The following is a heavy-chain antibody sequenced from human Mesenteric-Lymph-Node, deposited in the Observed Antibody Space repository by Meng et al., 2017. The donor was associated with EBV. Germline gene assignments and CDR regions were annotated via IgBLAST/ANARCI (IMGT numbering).Heavy chain of an antibody. V-gene: IGHV4-39*07. Sequence: QLQLQESGPGLVKPSETRSLTCTVSGGSISSSSYYWGWIRQPPGQGLEWIGSFYYSGSTYYNPSLKSRVTISEHTSKNQFSLKLSSVTAADTAVYYCARVLLRGVILLWGQGTLVTVSS. CDR2: FYYSGST. CDR1: GGSISSSSYY. D-gene: IGHD3-10*01. CDR3: ARVLLRGVILL. J-gene: IGHJ4*02.